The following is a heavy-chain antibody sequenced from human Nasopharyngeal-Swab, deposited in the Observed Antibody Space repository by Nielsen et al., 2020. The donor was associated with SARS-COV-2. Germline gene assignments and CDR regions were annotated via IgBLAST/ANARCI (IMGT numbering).Heavy chain of an antibody. CDR3: ARERERALWFGELLYGMDV. CDR2: ISYDGSNK. V-gene: IGHV3-30*04. CDR1: GFTFSSYA. J-gene: IGHJ6*02. D-gene: IGHD3-10*01. Sequence: LKISCAASGFTFSSYAMHWVRQAPGKGLEWVAVISYDGSNKYYADSVKGRFTISRDNSKNTLYLQMNSLRAEDTAVYYCARERERALWFGELLYGMDVWGQGTTVTVSS.